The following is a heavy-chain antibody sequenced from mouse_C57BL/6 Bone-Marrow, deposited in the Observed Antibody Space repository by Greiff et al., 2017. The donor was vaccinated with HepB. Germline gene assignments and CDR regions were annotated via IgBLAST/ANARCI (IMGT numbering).Heavy chain of an antibody. V-gene: IGHV1-69*01. Sequence: QVQLQQPGAELVMPGASVKLSCKVSGYTFTSYWMHWVKQRPGQGLEWIGEIDPSDSYTNYNQKFKGKSTLTVDKSSSTAYMQLSSLTSEDSAVYYCARDGRFAYWGQGTLVTVSA. CDR2: IDPSDSYT. J-gene: IGHJ3*01. D-gene: IGHD2-3*01. CDR3: ARDGRFAY. CDR1: GYTFTSYW.